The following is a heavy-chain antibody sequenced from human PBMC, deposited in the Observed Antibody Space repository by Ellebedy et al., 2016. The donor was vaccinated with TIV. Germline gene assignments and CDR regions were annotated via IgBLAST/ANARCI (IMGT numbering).Heavy chain of an antibody. Sequence: AASVKVSCKASGYTFTSYDINWVRQATGQGLEWMGWMNPNSGNTGYAQKFQGRVTITADKSTSTAYMELSSLRSEDTAVYYCARGLISPRYYDSSGSPDGYWGQGTLVTVSS. CDR2: MNPNSGNT. CDR1: GYTFTSYD. D-gene: IGHD3-22*01. V-gene: IGHV1-8*01. J-gene: IGHJ4*02. CDR3: ARGLISPRYYDSSGSPDGY.